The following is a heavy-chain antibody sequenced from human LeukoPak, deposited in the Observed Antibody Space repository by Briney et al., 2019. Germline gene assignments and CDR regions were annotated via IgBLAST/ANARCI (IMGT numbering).Heavy chain of an antibody. CDR2: INHSGST. CDR1: GGSFSDYY. D-gene: IGHD3-9*01. V-gene: IGHV4-34*01. Sequence: PSETLSLTCAVYGGSFSDYYWSWIRQPPGKGLEWIGEINHSGSTNYNPSLKSRVTISVDTSKNQFSLKLSSVTAADTAVYYCERLTADYWGQGTLVTVSS. CDR3: ERLTADY. J-gene: IGHJ4*02.